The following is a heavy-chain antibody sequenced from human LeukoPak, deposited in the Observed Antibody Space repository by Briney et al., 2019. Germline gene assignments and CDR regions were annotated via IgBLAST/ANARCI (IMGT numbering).Heavy chain of an antibody. D-gene: IGHD6-19*01. Sequence: ASVKVSCKASGYTFTNYDINWVRQATGQGLEWMGWMNPSSGNTGYAQKFQGRVTMTRNTSITTAYMELSSLRSEDTAVYYCARRRGWPNYFDYWGQGTLVTVSS. J-gene: IGHJ4*02. CDR3: ARRRGWPNYFDY. V-gene: IGHV1-8*01. CDR1: GYTFTNYD. CDR2: MNPSSGNT.